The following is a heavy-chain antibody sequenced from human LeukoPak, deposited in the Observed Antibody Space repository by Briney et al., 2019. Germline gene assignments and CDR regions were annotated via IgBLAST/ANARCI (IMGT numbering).Heavy chain of an antibody. CDR3: AKDGGLWVSAHWGDS. J-gene: IGHJ4*02. CDR2: ITTGGPNT. CDR1: GFTFSSYT. D-gene: IGHD7-27*01. Sequence: PGGSLRLSCTASGFTFSSYTMSWVRQAPGKGLKWVSTITTGGPNTYYADSVKGRSTVSRDDSKNTLYLQMNSLRAEDTAVYYCAKDGGLWVSAHWGDSWGRGTLVTVSS. V-gene: IGHV3-23*01.